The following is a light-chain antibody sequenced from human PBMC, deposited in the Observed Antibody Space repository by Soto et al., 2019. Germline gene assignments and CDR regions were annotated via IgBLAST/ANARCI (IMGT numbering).Light chain of an antibody. CDR2: AAS. V-gene: IGKV1-39*01. J-gene: IGKJ3*01. Sequence: DIQMTQSPSSLSASVGDRVTITCRASQSISSYLNWYQQKPGKAPKLLIYAASSLQSGVPSRFSGSGYGTDFTLTISSLQPEDFSTYYFQQSYSTPLTFGPGTKVDIK. CDR3: QQSYSTPLT. CDR1: QSISSY.